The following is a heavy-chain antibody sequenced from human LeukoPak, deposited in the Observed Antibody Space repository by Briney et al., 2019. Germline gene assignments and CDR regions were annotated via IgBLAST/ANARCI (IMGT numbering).Heavy chain of an antibody. V-gene: IGHV1-69*04. CDR1: GGTFSSYA. D-gene: IGHD3-10*01. CDR2: IIPILGIA. CDR3: ANEVSYGSGSYYNDY. J-gene: IGHJ4*02. Sequence: GASVKVSCKASGGTFSSYAISWVRQAPGQGLEWMGRIIPILGIANYAQKFQGRVTITADKSTSTAYMELSSLRSEDTAVYYCANEVSYGSGSYYNDYWGQGTLVTVSS.